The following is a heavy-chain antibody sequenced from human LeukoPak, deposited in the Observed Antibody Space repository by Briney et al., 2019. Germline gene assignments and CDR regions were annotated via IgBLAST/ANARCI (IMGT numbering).Heavy chain of an antibody. V-gene: IGHV3-33*01. J-gene: IGHJ4*02. Sequence: GGSLRLSCAASGFTFSSYGMHWVRQAPGKGLEWVAVIWYDGSNKYYADSVKGRFTISRDNSKNTLYLQMNSLRAEDTAVYYCARGSGGYCSGGSCYSLYYFDYWGQGTLVTVSS. CDR1: GFTFSSYG. CDR3: ARGSGGYCSGGSCYSLYYFDY. D-gene: IGHD2-15*01. CDR2: IWYDGSNK.